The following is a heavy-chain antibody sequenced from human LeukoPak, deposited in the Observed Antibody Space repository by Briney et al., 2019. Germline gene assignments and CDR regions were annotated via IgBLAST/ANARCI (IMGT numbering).Heavy chain of an antibody. J-gene: IGHJ4*02. V-gene: IGHV3-64D*06. D-gene: IGHD6-19*01. CDR3: AKDSSGFLYYFDY. Sequence: PGGSLRLSCSASGFTFSSYAMHWVRQAPGKGLEYVSAISSNGGSTYYADSVKGRFTISRDSSKNTLYLQMSSLRAEDTAVYYCAKDSSGFLYYFDYWGQGTLVTVSS. CDR2: ISSNGGST. CDR1: GFTFSSYA.